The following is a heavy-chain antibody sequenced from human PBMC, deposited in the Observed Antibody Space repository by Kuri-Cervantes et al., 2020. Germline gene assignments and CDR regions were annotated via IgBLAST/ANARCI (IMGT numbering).Heavy chain of an antibody. CDR2: ISGTSGYI. V-gene: IGHV3-21*01. D-gene: IGHD1-1*01. J-gene: IGHJ4*02. CDR1: GFTFSSYW. CDR3: ARGYSQGGY. Sequence: GESLKISCAASGFTFSSYWMSWVRQAPGKGLEWVSSISGTSGYIYYADSVKGRFTISRDNANNSLYLQMNSPRAEDTAVYYCARGYSQGGYWGQGTLVTVSS.